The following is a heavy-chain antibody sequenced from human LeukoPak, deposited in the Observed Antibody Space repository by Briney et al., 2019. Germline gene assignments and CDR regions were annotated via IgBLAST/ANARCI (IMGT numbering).Heavy chain of an antibody. D-gene: IGHD5-12*01. V-gene: IGHV3-23*01. CDR3: AKDNELGTVDIVATTFDY. Sequence: GGSLRLSCAASGFTFSSYAMSWVRQAPGKGLEWVSAISGSGGSTYYADSVKGRFTISRDNSKNTLYLQMNSLRAEDTAVYYCAKDNELGTVDIVATTFDYWGQGTLVTVSS. CDR2: ISGSGGST. CDR1: GFTFSSYA. J-gene: IGHJ4*02.